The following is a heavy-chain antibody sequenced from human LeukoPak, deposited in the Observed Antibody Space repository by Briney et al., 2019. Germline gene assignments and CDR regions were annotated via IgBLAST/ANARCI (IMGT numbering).Heavy chain of an antibody. J-gene: IGHJ4*02. CDR2: ISGSGGST. Sequence: PTGGSLRLSCAASGFTFSTYSMNWVRQAPGKGLEWVSAISGSGGSTYYADSVKGRFTISRDNSKNTLYLQMNSLRAEDTAVYYCAKVASSVSVVDYWGQGTLVTVSS. D-gene: IGHD2-15*01. CDR3: AKVASSVSVVDY. V-gene: IGHV3-23*01. CDR1: GFTFSTYS.